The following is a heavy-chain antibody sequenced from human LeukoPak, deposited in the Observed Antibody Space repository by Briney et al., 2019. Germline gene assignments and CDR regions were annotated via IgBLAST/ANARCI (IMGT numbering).Heavy chain of an antibody. CDR3: ARDDSTGHFYFDY. V-gene: IGHV3-7*01. J-gene: IGHJ4*02. D-gene: IGHD3-22*01. CDR2: TNQDGSET. CDR1: GFTLSTYW. Sequence: SGGSLRLSCAASGFTLSTYWMSWVRQAPGKGLEWVANTNQDGSETYYVDSVEGRFTISRDNAKSSLYLQMTSLGAEDTAVYYCARDDSTGHFYFDYWGQGTLVTVSS.